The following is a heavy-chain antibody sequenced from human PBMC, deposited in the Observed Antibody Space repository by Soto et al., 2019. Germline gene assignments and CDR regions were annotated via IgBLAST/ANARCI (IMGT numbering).Heavy chain of an antibody. CDR1: GFTFRSFT. Sequence: GGSLRLSCAASGFTFRSFTMNWVRQAPGKGLEWVSTISSNSAYIYYTDALRGRFTIYRDNAKNSLQLQMNSQRAEDTAVYYSTRDASRDSSARGWFDPWGPGTLVTVSS. D-gene: IGHD6-13*01. J-gene: IGHJ5*02. CDR2: ISSNSAYI. V-gene: IGHV3-21*01. CDR3: TRDASRDSSARGWFDP.